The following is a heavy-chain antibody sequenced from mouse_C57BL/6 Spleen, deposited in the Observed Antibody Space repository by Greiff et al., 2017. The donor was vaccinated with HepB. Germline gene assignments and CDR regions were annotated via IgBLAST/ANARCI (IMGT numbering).Heavy chain of an antibody. Sequence: QVHVKQPGAELVKPGASVKLSCKASGYTFTSYWMQWVKQRPGQGLEWIGEIDPSDSYTNYNQKFKGKATLTVDTSSSTAYMQLSSLTSEDSAVYYCARSHYYGSSYYAMDYWGQGTSVTVSS. D-gene: IGHD1-1*01. V-gene: IGHV1-50*01. J-gene: IGHJ4*01. CDR2: IDPSDSYT. CDR3: ARSHYYGSSYYAMDY. CDR1: GYTFTSYW.